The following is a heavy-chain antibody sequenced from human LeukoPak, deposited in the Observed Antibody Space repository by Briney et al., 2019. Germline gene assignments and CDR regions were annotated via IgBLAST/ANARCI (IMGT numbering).Heavy chain of an antibody. V-gene: IGHV4-4*08. CDR3: ARDCGGDCPLDY. CDR2: IYYSGST. J-gene: IGHJ4*02. CDR1: GGSISSYY. D-gene: IGHD2-21*02. Sequence: PSETLSLTCTVSGGSISSYYWSWIRQPPGKGLEWIGYIYYSGSTNYNPSLKSRVTISVDTSKNQFSLKLSSVTAADTAVYYCARDCGGDCPLDYWGQGTLVTVSS.